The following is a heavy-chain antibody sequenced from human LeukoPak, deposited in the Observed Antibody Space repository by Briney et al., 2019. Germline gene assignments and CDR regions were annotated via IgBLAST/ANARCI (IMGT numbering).Heavy chain of an antibody. V-gene: IGHV3-30-3*01. CDR1: GFTFSSYA. CDR2: ISYDGSNK. D-gene: IGHD6-19*01. Sequence: GGSLRLSCAASGFTFSSYAMHWVRQAPGKGLEWVAFISYDGSNKYYADSVKGRFTISRDNSKNTMYLQMNSLRGEDTAVYYCARDGGWYYLDYWGQGTLVTVSS. J-gene: IGHJ4*02. CDR3: ARDGGWYYLDY.